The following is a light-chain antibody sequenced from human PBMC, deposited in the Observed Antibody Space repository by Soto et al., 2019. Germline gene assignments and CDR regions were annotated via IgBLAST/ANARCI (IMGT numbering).Light chain of an antibody. J-gene: IGKJ1*01. V-gene: IGKV3-20*01. CDR3: QHYGNSRT. Sequence: FVLTQSPVTLSLSPGESATLSCRASQTVNSYLAWYQQKPGQAPRLLIYGASNRATGTPDRFSGSGSGTDFTLTISRLDPEDFAVYYCQHYGNSRTFGQGTKVDIK. CDR2: GAS. CDR1: QTVNSY.